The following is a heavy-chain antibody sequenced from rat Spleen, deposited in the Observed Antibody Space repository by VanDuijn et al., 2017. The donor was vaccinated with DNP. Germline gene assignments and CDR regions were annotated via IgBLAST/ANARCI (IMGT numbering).Heavy chain of an antibody. CDR1: GFTFSNYG. D-gene: IGHD1-3*01. J-gene: IGHJ2*01. CDR3: TRERRITVATTDYFDY. Sequence: EVQLVESGGGLVQPGRSLKLSCAASGFTFSNYGMHWIRQAPTKGLEWVASISPSGGNTYYRDSVKGRFTISRDNAKSTLYLQMNSLRSEDTATYHCTRERRITVATTDYFDYWGQGVMVTVSS. V-gene: IGHV5-19*01. CDR2: ISPSGGNT.